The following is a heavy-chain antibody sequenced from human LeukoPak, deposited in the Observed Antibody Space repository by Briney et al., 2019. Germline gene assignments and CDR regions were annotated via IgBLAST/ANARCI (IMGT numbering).Heavy chain of an antibody. V-gene: IGHV1-2*02. CDR3: ARYSGYDEPFEY. CDR2: INPNSGGT. J-gene: IGHJ4*02. Sequence: ASVKVSFKASGYTFTVYYMHWVRLAPGQGLEWMGWINPNSGGTSYAQKFQGRVTMTRDTSVTTAYMELSRLRSDDTAVYYCARYSGYDEPFEYWGQGTLVTVSS. CDR1: GYTFTVYY. D-gene: IGHD5-12*01.